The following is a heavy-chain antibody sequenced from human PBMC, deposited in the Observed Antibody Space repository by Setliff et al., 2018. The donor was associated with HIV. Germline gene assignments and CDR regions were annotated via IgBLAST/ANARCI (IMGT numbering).Heavy chain of an antibody. CDR3: ARVEAKIRGATYGMDV. CDR1: GDSISSHY. CDR2: MYFSGNA. D-gene: IGHD3-10*01. Sequence: SETLSFTCIVSGDSISSHYWSWIRQAPGKGLEWIGTMYFSGNARNSPSLKSRVTISLDTSKNQLSLNLTSVTAADTAVYYCARVEAKIRGATYGMDVWGQGTTVTVSS. V-gene: IGHV4-59*11. J-gene: IGHJ6*02.